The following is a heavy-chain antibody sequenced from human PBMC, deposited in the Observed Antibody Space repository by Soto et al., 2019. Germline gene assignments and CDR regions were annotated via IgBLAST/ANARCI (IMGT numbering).Heavy chain of an antibody. D-gene: IGHD3-22*01. Sequence: GSLRLSCAASGFTFSGYSMNWVRQAPGKGLEWVSSISSSSSYIYYADSVKGRFTISRDNAKNSLYLQMNSLRAEDTAVYYCARDAAVVITFYYGMDVWGQGTTVTVSS. J-gene: IGHJ6*02. CDR3: ARDAAVVITFYYGMDV. CDR1: GFTFSGYS. CDR2: ISSSSSYI. V-gene: IGHV3-21*01.